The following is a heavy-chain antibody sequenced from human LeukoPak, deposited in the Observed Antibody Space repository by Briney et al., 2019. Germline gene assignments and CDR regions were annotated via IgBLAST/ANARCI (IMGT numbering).Heavy chain of an antibody. J-gene: IGHJ4*02. Sequence: ASVKVSCKASGYTFIDFYMHWVRQAPGQGLEWMGWIYPNSGGTYYAQKFQGRVTMTTDTSISTAYMDLSRLRSDDTAVYYCARDLSDYYDRSGYYGDYWGQGTLVTVSS. D-gene: IGHD3-22*01. V-gene: IGHV1-2*02. CDR3: ARDLSDYYDRSGYYGDY. CDR1: GYTFIDFY. CDR2: IYPNSGGT.